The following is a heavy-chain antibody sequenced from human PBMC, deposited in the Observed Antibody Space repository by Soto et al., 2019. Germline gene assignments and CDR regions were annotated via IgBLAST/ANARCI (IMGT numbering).Heavy chain of an antibody. CDR2: IKQDGSEK. CDR1: GFTFSSYW. V-gene: IGHV3-7*01. J-gene: IGHJ4*02. D-gene: IGHD2-8*02. CDR3: ARATPVVGYDF. Sequence: GGSLRLSCAASGFTFSSYWMSWVRQAPGKGLEWVANIKQDGSEKYYVDSVKGRFTISRDNAKNSLYLQMNSLRVEDTAIYHCARATPVVGYDFWGLGTLVTVSS.